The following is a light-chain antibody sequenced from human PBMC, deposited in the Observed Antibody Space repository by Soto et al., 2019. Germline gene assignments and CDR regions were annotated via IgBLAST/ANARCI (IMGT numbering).Light chain of an antibody. CDR1: QHISNY. CDR3: QQYDDVPLT. Sequence: DIQMTQSPSSLSASVGDRITIDCQAPQHISNYLNWYQQKLGKAPKLXIYDASNLETGVPSRFSGSGSGTDFTFTISSLKPEDIETYYCQQYDDVPLTFGGGTKVDIK. CDR2: DAS. V-gene: IGKV1-33*01. J-gene: IGKJ4*01.